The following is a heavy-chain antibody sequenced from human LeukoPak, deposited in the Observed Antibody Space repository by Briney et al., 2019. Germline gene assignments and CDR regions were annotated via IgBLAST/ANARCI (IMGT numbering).Heavy chain of an antibody. V-gene: IGHV4-31*03. CDR1: GGSIRSDGYY. Sequence: TLSLTCTVSGGSIRSDGYYWSWLRQHPGKGLEWVGYIDYSGNTYYNPSLTSRFTISVDTSKNLFSLKLSSVTAADTAVYYCARGHRGSYYWLNWFDPWGQGTLVTVSS. D-gene: IGHD1-26*01. CDR3: ARGHRGSYYWLNWFDP. CDR2: IDYSGNT. J-gene: IGHJ5*02.